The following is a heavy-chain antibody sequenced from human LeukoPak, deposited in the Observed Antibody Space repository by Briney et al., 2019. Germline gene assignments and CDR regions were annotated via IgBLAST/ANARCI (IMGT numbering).Heavy chain of an antibody. V-gene: IGHV4-34*01. CDR2: INHSGST. J-gene: IGHJ4*02. Sequence: TPGGSLRLSCAASGFTFSSYAMSWIRQPPGKGLEWIGEINHSGSTNYNPSLKSRVTISVDTSKNQFSLKLSSVTAADTAVYYCARGRITMVQGVIIGYFDYWGQGTLVTVSS. D-gene: IGHD3-10*01. CDR3: ARGRITMVQGVIIGYFDY. CDR1: GFTFSSYA.